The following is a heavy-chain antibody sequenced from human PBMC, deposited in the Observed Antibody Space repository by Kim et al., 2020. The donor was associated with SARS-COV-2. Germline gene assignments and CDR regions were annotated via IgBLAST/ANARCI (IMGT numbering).Heavy chain of an antibody. CDR2: IKSKTDGGTT. CDR1: GFTFSNAW. Sequence: GGSLRLSCAASGFTFSNAWMSWVRQAPGKGLEWVGRIKSKTDGGTTDYAAPVKGRFTIPRDDSKNTLYLQMNSLKTEDTAVYYCTTVSAKFAFKRRLGWYYDFWSVSSLSTGDLDMDVWRKGTTVTVSS. J-gene: IGHJ6*03. CDR3: TTVSAKFAFKRRLGWYYDFWSVSSLSTGDLDMDV. D-gene: IGHD3-3*01. V-gene: IGHV3-15*01.